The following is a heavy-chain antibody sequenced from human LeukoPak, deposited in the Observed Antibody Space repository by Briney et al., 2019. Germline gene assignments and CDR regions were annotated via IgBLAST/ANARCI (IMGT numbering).Heavy chain of an antibody. D-gene: IGHD3-3*01. CDR2: IIPIFGTA. CDR3: ARDLGHPVTIFSLDP. Sequence: SVKVSCKASGGTFSSYAISWVRQAPGQGLEWMGGIIPIFGTANYAQKFQGRVTITPDESTSTAYMELSSLRSEDTAVYYCARDLGHPVTIFSLDPWGQGTLVTVSS. V-gene: IGHV1-69*01. J-gene: IGHJ5*02. CDR1: GGTFSSYA.